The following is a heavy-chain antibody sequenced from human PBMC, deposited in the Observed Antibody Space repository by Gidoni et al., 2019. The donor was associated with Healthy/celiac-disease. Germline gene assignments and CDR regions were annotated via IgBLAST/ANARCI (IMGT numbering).Heavy chain of an antibody. J-gene: IGHJ3*02. V-gene: IGHV3-15*01. CDR2: IKSKTDGGTT. CDR1: GFTFSNAW. Sequence: EVQLVESGGGLVKPGGSLRLYCAASGFTFSNAWMSGVRQAPGKGLEWVGRIKSKTDGGTTDYAAPVKGRFTISRDDSKNTLYLQMNSLKTEDTAVYYCTTWAPVTIFGVVIIQDAFDIWGQGTMVTVSS. D-gene: IGHD3-3*01. CDR3: TTWAPVTIFGVVIIQDAFDI.